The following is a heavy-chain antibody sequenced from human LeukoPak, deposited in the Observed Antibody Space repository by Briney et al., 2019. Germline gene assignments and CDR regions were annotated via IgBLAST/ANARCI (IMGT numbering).Heavy chain of an antibody. CDR3: AKDEASGSYNNYYGVDV. V-gene: IGHV3-30*18. D-gene: IGHD3-10*01. CDR2: ISFDGSNK. J-gene: IGHJ6*02. Sequence: PGRSLRLSCAASGFPFNTYGMHWVRQAPGKGLEWMAVISFDGSNKYYADSVKGRFTISRDNSKNTLYLQMNSLRAEDTAVYFCAKDEASGSYNNYYGVDVWGQGTTVTVSS. CDR1: GFPFNTYG.